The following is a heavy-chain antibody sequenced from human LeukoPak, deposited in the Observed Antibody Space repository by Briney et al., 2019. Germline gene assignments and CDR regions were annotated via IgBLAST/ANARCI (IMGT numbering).Heavy chain of an antibody. Sequence: KPSETLSLTCTVSGGSISSSSYYWGWIRQPPGKGLEWIGSIYYSGNTYYNPSLKSRVTISVDTSKNQFSLKLSSVTAADTAVYYCARLDLYDFWSGYYFDYWGQGTLVTVSS. CDR2: IYYSGNT. V-gene: IGHV4-39*01. D-gene: IGHD3-3*01. CDR3: ARLDLYDFWSGYYFDY. CDR1: GGSISSSSYY. J-gene: IGHJ4*02.